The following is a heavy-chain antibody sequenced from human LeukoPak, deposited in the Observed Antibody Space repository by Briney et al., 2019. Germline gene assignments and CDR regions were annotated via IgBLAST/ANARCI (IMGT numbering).Heavy chain of an antibody. V-gene: IGHV3-9*01. CDR2: ISWNSGSI. Sequence: GRSLRLSCAGSGFIFNNYAMHWVRQPPGKGLEWVSGISWNSGSIDYADSVKGRFTISRDNAKNSLYLQMNSLRVEDTALYYCAKDNRRHYTSGPNPDSLHWGQGALVTVSS. D-gene: IGHD6-19*01. CDR3: AKDNRRHYTSGPNPDSLH. CDR1: GFIFNNYA. J-gene: IGHJ4*02.